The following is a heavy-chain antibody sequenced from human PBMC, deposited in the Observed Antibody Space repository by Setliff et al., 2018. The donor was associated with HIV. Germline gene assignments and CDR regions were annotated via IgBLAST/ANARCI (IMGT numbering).Heavy chain of an antibody. V-gene: IGHV1-46*01. CDR2: INPSSGST. Sequence: ASVKVSCKASGGTFGSYAISWVRHAPGQGLEWMEIINPSSGSTTYAQKFQGRVTMTRDTSTSSVYMDLRNLRSEDTAVYYCARNQGDSSGWYAGDYWGHGTLVTVSS. D-gene: IGHD6-19*01. CDR3: ARNQGDSSGWYAGDY. CDR1: GGTFGSYA. J-gene: IGHJ4*01.